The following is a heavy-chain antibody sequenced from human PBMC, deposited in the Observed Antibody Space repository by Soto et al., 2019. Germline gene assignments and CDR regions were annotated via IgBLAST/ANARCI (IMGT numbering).Heavy chain of an antibody. CDR1: GGTFSSYA. CDR3: ARGRAEHQSYHWYFDY. J-gene: IGHJ4*02. CDR2: IIPIVGTA. Sequence: QVQLVQSGAEVKKPGSSVKVSCKASGGTFSSYAISWVRQAPGQGLEWMGGIIPIVGTANYAQKFQGRVTITADESTSTDYMELSSLRSDDTAVYYCARGRAEHQSYHWYFDYWGQGTLVTVSS. V-gene: IGHV1-69*01. D-gene: IGHD1-1*01.